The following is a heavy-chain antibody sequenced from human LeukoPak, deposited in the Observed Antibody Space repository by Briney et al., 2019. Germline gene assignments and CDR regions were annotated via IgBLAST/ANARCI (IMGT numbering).Heavy chain of an antibody. CDR1: GYSISSGYY. J-gene: IGHJ4*02. V-gene: IGHV4-38-2*02. CDR3: ARLLHDATWRLNY. D-gene: IGHD4/OR15-4a*01. Sequence: PSETLSLTCTVSGYSISSGYYWGWIRQPPGKGLEWIGSIYYTGTTYYIPSLKSRVAISVDTSKNQFSLKLTSVTTADTAVYYCARLLHDATWRLNYWGQGTLVTVSS. CDR2: IYYTGTT.